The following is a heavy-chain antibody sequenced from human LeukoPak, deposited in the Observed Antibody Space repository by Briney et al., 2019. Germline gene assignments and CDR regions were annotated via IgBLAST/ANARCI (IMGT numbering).Heavy chain of an antibody. V-gene: IGHV3-30*02. J-gene: IGHJ4*02. CDR1: GFTFGSYG. CDR2: TRYDEDNK. CDR3: ARDGSGYSDPVDY. Sequence: GGSLRLSCAASGFTFGSYGMNWVRQAPGKGLEWVAFTRYDEDNKYYADSVKGRFTISRDNSKNTLYLQMSSLRAEDTAVYYCARDGSGYSDPVDYWGQGTLVTVSS. D-gene: IGHD3-22*01.